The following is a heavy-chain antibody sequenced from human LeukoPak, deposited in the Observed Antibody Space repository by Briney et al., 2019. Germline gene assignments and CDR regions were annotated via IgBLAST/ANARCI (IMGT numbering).Heavy chain of an antibody. V-gene: IGHV3-74*01. CDR1: GFTLSNYW. CDR3: ARELPFDY. J-gene: IGHJ4*02. Sequence: SGGSLRLSCAASGFTLSNYWMHWVRQARGKGLVWVSRIKSDGSRTDYADSVKGRFTISRDNAKNTLYLQMNSLRAEDTAVYYCARELPFDYWGQGTLVTVSP. CDR2: IKSDGSRT. D-gene: IGHD2-15*01.